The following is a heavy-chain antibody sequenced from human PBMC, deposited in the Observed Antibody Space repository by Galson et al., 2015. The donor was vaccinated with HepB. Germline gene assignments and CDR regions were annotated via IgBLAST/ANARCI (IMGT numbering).Heavy chain of an antibody. CDR3: ASSSRRALCAFDI. CDR1: GFSLSTSGMC. V-gene: IGHV2-70*01. D-gene: IGHD6-13*01. J-gene: IGHJ3*02. Sequence: PALVKPTQTLTLPCTFSGFSLSTSGMCVSWIRQPPGKALEWLALIDWDDDKYYSTSLKTRLTISKDTSKNQVVLTMTNMDPVDTATYYCASSSRRALCAFDIWGQGTMVTVSS. CDR2: IDWDDDK.